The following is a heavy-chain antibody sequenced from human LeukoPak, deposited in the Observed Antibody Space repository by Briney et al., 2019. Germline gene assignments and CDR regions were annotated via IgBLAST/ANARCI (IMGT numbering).Heavy chain of an antibody. V-gene: IGHV4-4*07. CDR3: ARGEHTCDY. Sequence: KPSETLSLTCTVSGGSINGYYWNWIRQSAGKRLEWIGRISGSGYTNYNPSLQSRLTMSVDTSKNQFSLRLSSVIAADTAVYYCARGEHTCDYWGQGTLVTVSS. J-gene: IGHJ4*02. D-gene: IGHD1-26*01. CDR2: ISGSGYT. CDR1: GGSINGYY.